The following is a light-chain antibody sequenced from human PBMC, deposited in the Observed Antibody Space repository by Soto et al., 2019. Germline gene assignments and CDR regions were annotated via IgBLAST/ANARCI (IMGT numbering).Light chain of an antibody. Sequence: DIQMTQSPPTLSASVGDRVTISCRASQSITGWLAWFQQKPGKAPKLLIYDASSLKSGVPSRFSGSGSGTEFTLTISSLQPDDFATYYCQQYNSYSWTFGQGTKVDIK. J-gene: IGKJ1*01. CDR3: QQYNSYSWT. CDR2: DAS. V-gene: IGKV1-5*01. CDR1: QSITGW.